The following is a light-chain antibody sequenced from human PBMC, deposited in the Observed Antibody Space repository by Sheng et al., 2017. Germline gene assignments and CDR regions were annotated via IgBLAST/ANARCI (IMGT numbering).Light chain of an antibody. V-gene: IGLV2-14*02. CDR2: EGS. CDR3: SSYTSSSRV. J-gene: IGLJ2*01. CDR1: SSDVGSYNL. Sequence: QSALTQPASVSGSPGQSITISCTGTSSDVGSYNLVSWYQQHPDKAPKLMIYEGSKRPSGVSNRFSGSKSGNTASLTISGLQAEDEADYYCSSYTSSSRVFGGGTKLTVL.